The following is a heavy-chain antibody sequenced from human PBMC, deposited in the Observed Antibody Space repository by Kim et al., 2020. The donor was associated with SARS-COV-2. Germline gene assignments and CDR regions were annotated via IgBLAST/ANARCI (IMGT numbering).Heavy chain of an antibody. CDR2: GGT. Sequence: GGTNYDPSLKRRVTISIDTSKNQFSLNVRSVTAADTAVYYCARLTGHFDFWGQGALVTVSS. D-gene: IGHD7-27*01. V-gene: IGHV4-59*08. CDR3: ARLTGHFDF. J-gene: IGHJ4*02.